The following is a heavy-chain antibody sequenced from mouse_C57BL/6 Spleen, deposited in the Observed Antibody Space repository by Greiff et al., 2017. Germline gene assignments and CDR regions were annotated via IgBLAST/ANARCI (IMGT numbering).Heavy chain of an antibody. CDR3: ARRGYYVSSCRYCDV. CDR1: GYAFSSYW. CDR2: LHPGDGDT. J-gene: IGHJ1*03. D-gene: IGHD1-1*01. V-gene: IGHV1-80*01. Sequence: QVQLQQSGAELVKPGASVMISCKASGYAFSSYWMNWVKQRPGQGLERIGQLHPGDGDTTYTGKFQGKVTLTADKSSSTAYMQRSSLTSEDSAVYFCARRGYYVSSCRYCDVWGTGTTVTGSS.